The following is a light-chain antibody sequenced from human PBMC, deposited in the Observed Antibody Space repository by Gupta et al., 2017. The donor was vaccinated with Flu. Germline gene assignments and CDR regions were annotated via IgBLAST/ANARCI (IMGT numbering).Light chain of an antibody. CDR3: MIWPSNKGV. CDR1: SDINVGSYN. Sequence: QPVLTQPPSSSASPGESARLTCTLPSDINVGSYNIYWYQQKPGSPPRYLLYYYSDSDKGQGSGVPSRFSGSKDASATTGILLISGLQSEDEADYYCMIWPSNKGVFGGGTKLTVL. V-gene: IGLV5-37*01. J-gene: IGLJ2*01. CDR2: YYSDSDK.